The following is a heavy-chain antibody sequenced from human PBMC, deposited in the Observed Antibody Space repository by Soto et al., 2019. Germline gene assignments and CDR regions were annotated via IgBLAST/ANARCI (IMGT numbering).Heavy chain of an antibody. CDR2: IYYSGST. CDR1: GGSISSSSYY. J-gene: IGHJ4*02. Sequence: ASETLSLTCTVSGGSISSSSYYWGWIRQPPGKGLEWIGSIYYSGSTYYNPSLKSRVTISVDTSKNQFSLKLSSVTAADTAVYYCARVTTTGEPPYHFAYWGRGTLVTVSS. V-gene: IGHV4-39*01. CDR3: ARVTTTGEPPYHFAY. D-gene: IGHD4-17*01.